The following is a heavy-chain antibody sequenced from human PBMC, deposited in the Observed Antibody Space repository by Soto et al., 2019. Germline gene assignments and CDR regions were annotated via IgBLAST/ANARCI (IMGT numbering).Heavy chain of an antibody. D-gene: IGHD2-15*01. CDR3: ASGSICGGSCSFDY. CDR1: GGTFSNYA. V-gene: IGHV1-69*01. Sequence: QVQLVQSGAEVRKPGSSVKVSCKASGGTFSNYAINWVRQAPGQGLEWMGGIIPFCGIANYAQKFQGRVTISADESTATVYMEVSSLRSEDSAVYYCASGSICGGSCSFDYWGQGTLVTVSS. CDR2: IIPFCGIA. J-gene: IGHJ4*02.